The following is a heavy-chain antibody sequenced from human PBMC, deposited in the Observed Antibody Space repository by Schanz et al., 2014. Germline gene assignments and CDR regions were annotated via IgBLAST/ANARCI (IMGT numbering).Heavy chain of an antibody. CDR3: AKEITVIVVVLDAFDI. CDR2: VSGGGGST. V-gene: IGHV3-23*01. D-gene: IGHD3-22*01. CDR1: GFTFSRYA. J-gene: IGHJ3*02. Sequence: EVQLLESGGGPVEPWGSLRLSCAASGFTFSRYAMSWVRQAPGKGLEWVAAVSGGGGSTYYADSVKGRFTISRDNSKNTMYLQMNSLRDEDTAVYYCAKEITVIVVVLDAFDIWGQGTMVTVSS.